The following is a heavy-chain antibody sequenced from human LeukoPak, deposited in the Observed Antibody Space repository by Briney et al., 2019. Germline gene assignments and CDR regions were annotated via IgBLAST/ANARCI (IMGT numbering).Heavy chain of an antibody. V-gene: IGHV4-39*01. CDR3: ARQFYESRSPHAKYFQQ. CDR2: IYYSGST. CDR1: GGSISSSSYY. D-gene: IGHD3-22*01. J-gene: IGHJ1*01. Sequence: SETLSLTCSVSGGSISSSSYYWGWIRRAPGRGLEWIANIYYSGSTYYSPSLKSRVTISVDTSKNQFSLKLNSVTAADTAVYYCARQFYESRSPHAKYFQQWGQGTLVTVSS.